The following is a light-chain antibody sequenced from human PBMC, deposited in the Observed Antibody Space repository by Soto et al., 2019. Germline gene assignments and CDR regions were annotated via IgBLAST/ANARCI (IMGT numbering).Light chain of an antibody. CDR3: QQRSNWPPMYT. V-gene: IGKV3-11*01. CDR1: QSVGGF. Sequence: EIVLTQSPATLSLSPGERATLSCRASQSVGGFLAWYQQKSGQAPRLLIYDTSKRATGIPARFSGSGSGTDFTLTISSLEPEDFVIYHCQQRSNWPPMYTFGQGNKLEIK. CDR2: DTS. J-gene: IGKJ2*01.